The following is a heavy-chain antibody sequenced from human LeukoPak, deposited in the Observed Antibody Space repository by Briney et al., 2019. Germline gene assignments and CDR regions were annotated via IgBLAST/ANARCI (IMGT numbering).Heavy chain of an antibody. CDR2: IYPGDSDT. J-gene: IGHJ4*02. D-gene: IGHD3-9*01. CDR1: GYSFTSYW. Sequence: GESLKISCKGSGYSFTSYWIGWVRQMSGKGLEWMGIIYPGDSDTRYSPSFQGQVTISADKSISTAYLQWSSLKASDTAMYYCARHAYDILTGYPIDYWGQGTLVTVSS. CDR3: ARHAYDILTGYPIDY. V-gene: IGHV5-51*01.